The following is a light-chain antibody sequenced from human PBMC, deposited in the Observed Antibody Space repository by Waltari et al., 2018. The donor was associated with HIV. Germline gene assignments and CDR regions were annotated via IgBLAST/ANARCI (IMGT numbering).Light chain of an antibody. CDR3: QVWDGSSDHPKVV. J-gene: IGLJ2*01. Sequence: SYVLTQPPSVSVAPGQTATITCGGNNIGNKNVQWYQQKPGQAPVLVVYDDSDRPSGIPERFSGSNSGNTATLTISRVEVGDEADYYCQVWDGSSDHPKVVLGGGTKLTVL. CDR2: DDS. V-gene: IGLV3-21*02. CDR1: NIGNKN.